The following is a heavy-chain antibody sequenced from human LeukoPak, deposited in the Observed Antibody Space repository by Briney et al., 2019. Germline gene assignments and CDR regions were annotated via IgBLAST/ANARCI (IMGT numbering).Heavy chain of an antibody. V-gene: IGHV4-59*01. Sequence: PSETLYLTCTVSGGSISSYYWSWIRQPPGKGLEWIGYIYYSGSTNYNPSLKSRVTISVDTSKNQFSLKLSSVTAADTAVYYCARDKDLYGMDVWGQGTTVTVSS. CDR3: ARDKDLYGMDV. J-gene: IGHJ6*02. CDR1: GGSISSYY. CDR2: IYYSGST.